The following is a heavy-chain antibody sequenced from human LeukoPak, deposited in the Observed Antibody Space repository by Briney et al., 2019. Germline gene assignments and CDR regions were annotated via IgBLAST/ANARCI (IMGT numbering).Heavy chain of an antibody. J-gene: IGHJ4*02. CDR2: IWHDGSAE. V-gene: IGHV3-33*06. CDR1: GFTFSTYG. D-gene: IGHD6-19*01. Sequence: GGSLRLSCATSGFTFSTYGMYCVRQAPGKGLEWVAVIWHDGSAEFYADSVKGRFSISRDDSKNTVYLQMNSLRAEDTALYYCDKDNPGGWFGYFYYWGQGVLVTVSS. CDR3: DKDNPGGWFGYFYY.